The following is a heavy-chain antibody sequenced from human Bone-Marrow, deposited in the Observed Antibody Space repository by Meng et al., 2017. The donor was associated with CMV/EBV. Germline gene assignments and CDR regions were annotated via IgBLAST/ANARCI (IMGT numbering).Heavy chain of an antibody. CDR3: ARAPDFPYYFDY. CDR1: GFTFSSYW. V-gene: IGHV3-7*01. CDR2: IKQDGSEK. Sequence: GESLKISCAASGFTFSSYWMSWVRQAPGKGLEWVANIKQDGSEKYYVDSVKGRFTISRGSSKNTLYLQMNSLRPEDRAVYYCARAPDFPYYFDYWGQGTRVTVSS. J-gene: IGHJ4*02.